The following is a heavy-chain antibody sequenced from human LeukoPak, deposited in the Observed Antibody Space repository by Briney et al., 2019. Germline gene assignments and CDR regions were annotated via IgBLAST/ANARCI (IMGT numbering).Heavy chain of an antibody. CDR3: AKNLIYSSGWYKGSDAFDI. CDR1: GFTFSSYG. V-gene: IGHV3-33*06. J-gene: IGHJ3*02. Sequence: GGSLRLSCAASGFTFSSYGMHWVRQAPGKGLEWVGVIWYDGSNKYYADSVKGRFTISRDNSKNSLYLQMNSLRAEDTAVYYCAKNLIYSSGWYKGSDAFDIWGQGTMVTVSS. CDR2: IWYDGSNK. D-gene: IGHD6-19*01.